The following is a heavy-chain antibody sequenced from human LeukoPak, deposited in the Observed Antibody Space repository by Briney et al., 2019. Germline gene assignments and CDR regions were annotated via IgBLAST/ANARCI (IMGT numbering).Heavy chain of an antibody. D-gene: IGHD2-2*01. J-gene: IGHJ4*02. V-gene: IGHV3-74*01. Sequence: GGFLRLSCAASGFTFSSYWMHWVRQAPGKGLVWVSRINTDGSSTSYADSVKGRFTISRDNAKNTLYLQMNSLRAEDTAVYYCARVISMGYCSSTSCYSRYDKRSNYFDYWGQGTLVTVSS. CDR2: INTDGSST. CDR3: ARVISMGYCSSTSCYSRYDKRSNYFDY. CDR1: GFTFSSYW.